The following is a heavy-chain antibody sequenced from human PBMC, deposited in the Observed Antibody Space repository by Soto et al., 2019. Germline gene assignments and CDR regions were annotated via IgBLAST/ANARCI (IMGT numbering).Heavy chain of an antibody. J-gene: IGHJ4*02. Sequence: GGSLRLSCAASGFTFSSYAMSWVRQAPGKGLEWVSAISGSGDSTYYTDSVKGRFTISRDNSKNTLYLQMNSLRAEDTAVYYCAARAGQQLPQTSIDYWGQGTLVTVSS. CDR3: AARAGQQLPQTSIDY. CDR2: ISGSGDST. V-gene: IGHV3-23*01. CDR1: GFTFSSYA. D-gene: IGHD6-13*01.